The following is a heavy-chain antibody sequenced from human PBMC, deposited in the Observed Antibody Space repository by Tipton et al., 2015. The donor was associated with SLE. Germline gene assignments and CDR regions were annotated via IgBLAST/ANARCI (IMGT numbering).Heavy chain of an antibody. D-gene: IGHD6-6*01. CDR1: GDSISSYY. Sequence: TLSLTCTVSGDSISSYYWSWIRQPPGKGLEWIGYIYYSGSTNYNPSLKSRVTISVDTSKNQFSLKLSSVTAADTAVYYCARATEKLAARKAFDIWGQGTMVTVSS. CDR2: IYYSGST. J-gene: IGHJ3*02. V-gene: IGHV4-59*01. CDR3: ARATEKLAARKAFDI.